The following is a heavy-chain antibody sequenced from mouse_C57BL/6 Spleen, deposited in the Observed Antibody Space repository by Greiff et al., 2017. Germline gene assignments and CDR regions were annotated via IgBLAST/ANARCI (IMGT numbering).Heavy chain of an antibody. J-gene: IGHJ4*01. CDR1: GYAFSSYW. Sequence: VQLQQSGAELVKPGASVKISCKASGYAFSSYWMNWVKQRPGKGLEWIGQIYPGDGDTNYNGKFKGKATLTADKSSSTAYMQLSSLPSEDSAVYFCARLWLRRAMDYWGQGTSVTVSS. V-gene: IGHV1-80*01. CDR3: ARLWLRRAMDY. CDR2: IYPGDGDT. D-gene: IGHD2-2*01.